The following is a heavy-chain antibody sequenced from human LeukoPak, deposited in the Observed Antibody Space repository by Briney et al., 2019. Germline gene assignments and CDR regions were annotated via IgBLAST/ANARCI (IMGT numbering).Heavy chain of an antibody. J-gene: IGHJ4*02. Sequence: SETLSLTCTVSGASITSYYWNWIRQPPGKGLEWIGYIYYSGSTKYNPSLKNRVTMSVDTSKNRFSLNLSSVTAADTAVYYCAAFYSSSAAHFDYWGQGTLVTVSS. D-gene: IGHD6-6*01. CDR3: AAFYSSSAAHFDY. CDR1: GASITSYY. CDR2: IYYSGST. V-gene: IGHV4-59*01.